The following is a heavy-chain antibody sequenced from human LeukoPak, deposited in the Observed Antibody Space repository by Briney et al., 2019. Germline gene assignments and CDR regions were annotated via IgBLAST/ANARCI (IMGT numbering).Heavy chain of an antibody. D-gene: IGHD2-15*01. V-gene: IGHV4-39*01. Sequence: SETLSLTCTVSGDSISRSSSYWGWIRQPPGKGLEWIGSFQFGGATYYSPSLKSRVTKSVDTSKNQLSLQLNSVTAADTAVYYCARHVSDCSAGSCYSYFDPWGQGTLVTVSS. CDR1: GDSISRSSSY. J-gene: IGHJ5*02. CDR2: FQFGGAT. CDR3: ARHVSDCSAGSCYSYFDP.